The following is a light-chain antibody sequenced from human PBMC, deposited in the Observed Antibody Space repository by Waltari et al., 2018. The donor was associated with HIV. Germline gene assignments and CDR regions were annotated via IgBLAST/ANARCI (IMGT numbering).Light chain of an antibody. CDR3: QSYDTSLSGVV. J-gene: IGLJ3*02. CDR2: RDC. Sequence: QSVLTQPPSLSGAPGQRVTISCTGSSSNIGTGYEVHWYQQLPGPAPKLLICRDCTRPAGVPYRFSGSKSGTSASLAITGLQAEDEAVYYCQSYDTSLSGVVFGGGTKLTVL. CDR1: SSNIGTGYE. V-gene: IGLV1-40*01.